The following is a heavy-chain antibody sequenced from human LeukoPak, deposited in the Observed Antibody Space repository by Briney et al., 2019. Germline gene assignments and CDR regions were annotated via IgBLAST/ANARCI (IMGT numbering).Heavy chain of an antibody. CDR1: GFTFSTYS. CDR2: IGRSSSYR. CDR3: ARDQAAAGSDAFDI. D-gene: IGHD6-13*01. J-gene: IGHJ3*02. Sequence: PGGSLRLSCAASGFTFSTYSMNRVRQAPGKGLEWVSSIGRSSSYRYYADSVKGRFTISRDNAKDSLYLQMNSLRAEDTAVYYCARDQAAAGSDAFDIWGQGTMVSVSS. V-gene: IGHV3-21*01.